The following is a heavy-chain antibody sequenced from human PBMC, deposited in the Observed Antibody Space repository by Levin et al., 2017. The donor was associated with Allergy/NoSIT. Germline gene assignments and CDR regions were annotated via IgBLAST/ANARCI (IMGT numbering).Heavy chain of an antibody. D-gene: IGHD2-2*01. J-gene: IGHJ4*02. CDR1: RGTFSSYG. CDR3: TREMLGANQLLRSSTRAYDS. V-gene: IGHV1-69*13. CDR2: LVPNFGTP. Sequence: SVKVSCKASRGTFSSYGVTWVRQAPGQGLEWMGGLVPNFGTPHYAQKLQGRVTFTADESTSTAYMELSSLRSDDTAVYYCTREMLGANQLLRSSTRAYDSWGQGSLVTVSS.